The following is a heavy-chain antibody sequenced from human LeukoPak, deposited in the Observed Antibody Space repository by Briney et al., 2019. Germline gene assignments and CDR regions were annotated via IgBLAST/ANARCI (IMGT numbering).Heavy chain of an antibody. CDR1: GLPFSSYS. CDR3: ARDLRSPSDTNIAIDY. V-gene: IGHV3-21*01. CDR2: ISSSSSYI. Sequence: GSLRLSCAASGLPFSSYSMNWVRQAPGKGLEWVSSISSSSSYIYYADSVKGRFTISRDNAKNSLYLQMNSLRAEDTAVYYCARDLRSPSDTNIAIDYWGQGTLVTVSS. J-gene: IGHJ4*02.